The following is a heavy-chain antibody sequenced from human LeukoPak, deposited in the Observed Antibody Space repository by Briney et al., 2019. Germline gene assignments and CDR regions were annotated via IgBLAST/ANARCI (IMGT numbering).Heavy chain of an antibody. Sequence: GGSLRLSCAASGFTFSSYAMSWVRQAPGKGLEWVSVISGSGGSTYYADSVKGRFTISRDNSKTTLYLQMSSLRAEDTAVYYCANQPGIGKVVEYYYYYMDVWGKGTTVTVSS. V-gene: IGHV3-23*01. CDR3: ANQPGIGKVVEYYYYYMDV. D-gene: IGHD1-26*01. CDR2: ISGSGGST. CDR1: GFTFSSYA. J-gene: IGHJ6*03.